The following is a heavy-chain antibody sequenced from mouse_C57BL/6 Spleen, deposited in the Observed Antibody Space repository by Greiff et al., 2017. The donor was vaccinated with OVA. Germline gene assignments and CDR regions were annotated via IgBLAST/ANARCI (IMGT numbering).Heavy chain of an antibody. Sequence: VQLQQPGAELVKPGASVKMSCKASGYTFTSYWITWVKQRPGQGLEWIGDIYPGSGSTNYNEKFKSKATLTVDTSSSTAYMQLSSLTSEDSAVYYCAREVAYYRAFDYWGQGTTLTVAS. CDR3: AREVAYYRAFDY. CDR1: GYTFTSYW. J-gene: IGHJ2*01. CDR2: IYPGSGST. D-gene: IGHD2-14*01. V-gene: IGHV1-55*01.